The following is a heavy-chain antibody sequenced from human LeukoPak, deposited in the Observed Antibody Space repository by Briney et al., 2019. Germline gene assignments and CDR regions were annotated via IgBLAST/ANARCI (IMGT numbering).Heavy chain of an antibody. J-gene: IGHJ5*02. CDR1: GGTFSSYA. V-gene: IGHV1-18*01. Sequence: ASVKVSCKASGGTFSSYAISWVRHAPGQGLEWMGWISAYNGNTNYAQKLQGRVTMTTDTSTSTAYMELRSLRSDDTAVYYCARAQTTVTGGWFDPWGQGTLVTVSS. D-gene: IGHD4-17*01. CDR2: ISAYNGNT. CDR3: ARAQTTVTGGWFDP.